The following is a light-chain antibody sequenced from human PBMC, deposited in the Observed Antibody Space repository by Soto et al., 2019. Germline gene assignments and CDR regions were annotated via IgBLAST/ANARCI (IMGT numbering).Light chain of an antibody. CDR1: QSISSY. CDR3: QQSYSKGCT. CDR2: AAS. Sequence: DLQMTQSPSSLSASVGDRVTITCRASQSISSYLNWYQQKPGKAPKLLIYAASSLQSGVPSRFSGSGSGTDFTLTISSLQPEDFATYYCQQSYSKGCTFGQGTKLEIK. J-gene: IGKJ2*02. V-gene: IGKV1-39*01.